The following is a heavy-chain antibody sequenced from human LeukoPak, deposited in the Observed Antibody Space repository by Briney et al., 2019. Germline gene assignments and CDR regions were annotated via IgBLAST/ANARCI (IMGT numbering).Heavy chain of an antibody. Sequence: ASVKVSRKASGYTFTSYGISWVRQAPGQGLEWIGWISAYNGNTNYAQKLQGRVTMTTDTSTSTAYMELRSLRSDDTAVYYCARVRKAVAGYYYYYGMDVWGQGTTVTVSS. V-gene: IGHV1-18*01. CDR1: GYTFTSYG. J-gene: IGHJ6*02. CDR2: ISAYNGNT. CDR3: ARVRKAVAGYYYYYGMDV. D-gene: IGHD6-19*01.